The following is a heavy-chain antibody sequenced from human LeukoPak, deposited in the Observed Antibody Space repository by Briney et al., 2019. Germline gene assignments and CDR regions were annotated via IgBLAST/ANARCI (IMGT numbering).Heavy chain of an antibody. J-gene: IGHJ4*02. D-gene: IGHD3-22*01. V-gene: IGHV3-23*01. CDR3: AKGPYDSSGYYYPWDY. CDR1: GFTFSSYA. CDR2: ISGSGGST. Sequence: GGSLRLSCAASGFTFSSYAMSWVRQAPGKGLEWVSAISGSGGSTYYADSVKGRVPISSDNSKNTLYLQMNSLRAEDTAVYYCAKGPYDSSGYYYPWDYWGQGTLVTVSS.